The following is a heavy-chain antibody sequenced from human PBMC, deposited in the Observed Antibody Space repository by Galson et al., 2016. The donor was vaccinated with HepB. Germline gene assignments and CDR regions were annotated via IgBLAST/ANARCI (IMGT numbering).Heavy chain of an antibody. CDR2: ISDGSSYI. CDR1: GFTFSSYD. J-gene: IGHJ4*02. D-gene: IGHD6-19*01. CDR3: ARGAKSSGWSFYFDY. Sequence: SLRLSCAASGFTFSSYDMYWVRQAPGKGLEWVSFISDGSSYIYYADSVKGRFTISGDNAKSSLSLQMTSLRAEDTALYYCARGAKSSGWSFYFDYWGQGTRVTVSS. V-gene: IGHV3-21*01.